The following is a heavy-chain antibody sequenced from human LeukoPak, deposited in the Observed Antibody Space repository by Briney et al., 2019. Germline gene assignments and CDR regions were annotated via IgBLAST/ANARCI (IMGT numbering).Heavy chain of an antibody. V-gene: IGHV3-48*01. Sequence: PGGSLRLSCAASGFTFDDYGMNWVRQTPGKGLEWVSYISSSSSTIYYADSVKGRFTISRDNAKNSLYLQMNSLRAEDTAVYYCARDSPLVLRYSDVWGKGTTVTVSS. CDR1: GFTFDDYG. J-gene: IGHJ6*04. CDR2: ISSSSSTI. D-gene: IGHD1-1*01. CDR3: ARDSPLVLRYSDV.